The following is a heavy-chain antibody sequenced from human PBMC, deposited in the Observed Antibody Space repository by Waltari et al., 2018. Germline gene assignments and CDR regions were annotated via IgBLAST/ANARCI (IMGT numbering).Heavy chain of an antibody. CDR2: IDYSGSN. J-gene: IGHJ4*02. CDR3: ARDGGDGYYFDY. CDR1: GGPISSYY. Sequence: QVQLQESGPGLVKPSETLSLTCPVSGGPISSYYWSWSRQPPGKGLEWSGYIDYSGSNNYNPSLNRRVTISVDTSKNQCSLKLSSVTAADTAVYYCARDGGDGYYFDYWGQGTLVTVSS. V-gene: IGHV4-59*01. D-gene: IGHD3-16*01.